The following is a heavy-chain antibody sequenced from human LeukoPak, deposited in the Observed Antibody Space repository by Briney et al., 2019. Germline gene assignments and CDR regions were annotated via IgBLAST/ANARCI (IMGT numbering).Heavy chain of an antibody. D-gene: IGHD3-3*01. J-gene: IGHJ4*02. CDR1: RFTLSSYG. V-gene: IGHV3-30*18. Sequence: AGSLSLSCAPSRFTLSSYGTHWVRNAPGKGLEWAAVISYDGSTKYYADSAKGRSTISRDNSKNTPYLQMNRLRTEDTAVYYCAKAQDFWSSYWSFVYWGQGTLVTVSS. CDR3: AKAQDFWSSYWSFVY. CDR2: ISYDGSTK.